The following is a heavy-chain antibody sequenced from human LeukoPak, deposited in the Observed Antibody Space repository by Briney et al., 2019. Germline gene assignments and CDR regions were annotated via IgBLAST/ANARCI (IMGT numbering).Heavy chain of an antibody. J-gene: IGHJ5*02. D-gene: IGHD2-15*01. CDR1: GFTFSSYS. Sequence: GGSLRLSCAASGFTFSSYSMNWVRQAPGKGLEWVSSISSSSSYIHYADSVKGRFTISRDNAKNSLFLQMNGLRVEDTAVYYCARSGVVVAALERGVANWFDPWGQGTLVTVSS. V-gene: IGHV3-21*01. CDR3: ARSGVVVAALERGVANWFDP. CDR2: ISSSSSYI.